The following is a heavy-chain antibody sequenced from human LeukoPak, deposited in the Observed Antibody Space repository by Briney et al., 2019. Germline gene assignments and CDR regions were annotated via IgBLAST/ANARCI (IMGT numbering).Heavy chain of an antibody. D-gene: IGHD5-24*01. CDR2: INPSGGST. CDR1: GYTFTSYY. Sequence: ASVKVSCKASGYTFTSYYMHWVRQTPGQGLEWMGIINPSGGSTSYAQKFQGRVTMTEDTSTDTAYMELSSLRSEDTAVYYCATVPGRWLQYLFDYWGQGTLVTVSS. V-gene: IGHV1-46*01. J-gene: IGHJ4*02. CDR3: ATVPGRWLQYLFDY.